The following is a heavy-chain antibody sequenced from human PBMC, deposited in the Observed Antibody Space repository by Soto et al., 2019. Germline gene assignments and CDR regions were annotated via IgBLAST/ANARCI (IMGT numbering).Heavy chain of an antibody. J-gene: IGHJ4*02. Sequence: ASVKVSCKASGYTFTGYYMNCVRQAPGQGLEWMGWINPNSGGTNYAQKFQGRVTMTRDTSISTAYMELSRLRSDDTAVYYCASSPVPVLRYFDWTTPHRNYWGQGTLVIVSS. CDR2: INPNSGGT. CDR3: ASSPVPVLRYFDWTTPHRNY. D-gene: IGHD3-9*01. V-gene: IGHV1-2*02. CDR1: GYTFTGYY.